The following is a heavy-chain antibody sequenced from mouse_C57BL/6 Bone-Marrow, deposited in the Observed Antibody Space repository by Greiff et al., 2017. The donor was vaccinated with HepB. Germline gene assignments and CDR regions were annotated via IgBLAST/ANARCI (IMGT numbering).Heavy chain of an antibody. CDR1: GYTFTDYN. Sequence: VQLQQSGPELVKPGASVKMSCKASGYTFTDYNMHWVKQSHGKSLEWIGYINPNNGGTSYNQKFKGKATLTVNKSSSTAYMELRSLTSEDSAVYYCARLTTVVPWYFDVWGTGTTVTVSS. V-gene: IGHV1-22*01. CDR3: ARLTTVVPWYFDV. CDR2: INPNNGGT. J-gene: IGHJ1*03. D-gene: IGHD1-1*01.